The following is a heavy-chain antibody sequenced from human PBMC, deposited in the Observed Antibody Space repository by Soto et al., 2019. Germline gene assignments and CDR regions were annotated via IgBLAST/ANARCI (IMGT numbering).Heavy chain of an antibody. V-gene: IGHV1-69*13. CDR3: AGSLDFWSGYYNTRNTRFDC. CDR1: GGTFSSYA. J-gene: IGHJ4*02. Sequence: SVKVSCKASGGTFSSYAISWVRQAPGQGLEWMGGIIPIFGTANYAQKFQGRVTITADESTSTAYMELSSLRSEDTAVYYCAGSLDFWSGYYNTRNTRFDCWGQGPLFT. D-gene: IGHD3-3*01. CDR2: IIPIFGTA.